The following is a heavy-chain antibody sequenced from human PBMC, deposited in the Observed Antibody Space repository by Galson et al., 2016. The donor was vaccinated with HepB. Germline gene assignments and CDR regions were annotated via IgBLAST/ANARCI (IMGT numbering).Heavy chain of an antibody. J-gene: IGHJ4*02. CDR1: GFTFSRSG. D-gene: IGHD3-9*01. CDR3: AKPETRPYDILTGYSHFDY. CDR2: TSYDGSNE. Sequence: SLRLSCAASGFTFSRSGMYWVRQAPGKGLEWVAVTSYDGSNEYYADSVKGRFTISRDNSKNTLYLQMNSLRAEDTAVYYCAKPETRPYDILTGYSHFDYWGQGTPVTVSS. V-gene: IGHV3-30*18.